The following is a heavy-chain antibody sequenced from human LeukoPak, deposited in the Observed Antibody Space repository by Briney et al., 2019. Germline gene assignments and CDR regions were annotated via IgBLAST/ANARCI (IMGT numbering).Heavy chain of an antibody. V-gene: IGHV3-23*01. Sequence: GGSLRLSCAGSGFSFSSHGMNWVRQAPGKGLEWVSGISPIGDITYYADSVKGRFTISRDNSKNTLYLQMNSLRAEDTAVYYCARDIVVVPAAMLRDYFDYWGQGTLVTVSS. CDR2: ISPIGDIT. J-gene: IGHJ4*02. CDR3: ARDIVVVPAAMLRDYFDY. CDR1: GFSFSSHG. D-gene: IGHD2-2*01.